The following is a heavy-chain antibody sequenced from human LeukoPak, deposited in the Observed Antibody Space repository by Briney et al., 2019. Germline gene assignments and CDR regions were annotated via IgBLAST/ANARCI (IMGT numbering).Heavy chain of an antibody. CDR3: ARHYGDY. CDR1: GFTFSSYE. J-gene: IGHJ4*02. V-gene: IGHV3-7*01. Sequence: QPGGSLRLSCAASGFTFSSYEMNWVRQAPGKGLEWVANIKQDGSQTYHADSVKGRFTISRDNAENSLYLQMNSLRAEDTAVYYCARHYGDYWGQGTLVTVSS. CDR2: IKQDGSQT.